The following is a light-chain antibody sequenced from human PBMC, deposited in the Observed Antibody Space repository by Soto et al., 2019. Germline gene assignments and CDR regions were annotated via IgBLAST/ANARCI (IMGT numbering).Light chain of an antibody. CDR3: QQYDIWPWT. V-gene: IGKV3-15*01. CDR1: QSVSSH. J-gene: IGKJ1*01. CDR2: GAS. Sequence: EILLTQSPATLSVSPLEIAGLAFMASQSVSSHLAWYQQKPGQAPRVLIYGASTRATGSPARFSGSGSGTEFTLTISSLQSEDFVVYFCQQYDIWPWTFGQGTKVDIK.